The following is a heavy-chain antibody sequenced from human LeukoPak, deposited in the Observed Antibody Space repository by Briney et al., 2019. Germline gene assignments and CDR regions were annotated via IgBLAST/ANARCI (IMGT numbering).Heavy chain of an antibody. Sequence: GGSLRLSCAASGFTFSSYGMHWVRQAPGKGLEWVAVISYDGGNKYYADSVKGRFTISRDNSKNTLYLQMNSLRAEDTAVYYCAKGRSSGWYYFDYWGQGTLVTVSS. CDR3: AKGRSSGWYYFDY. CDR2: ISYDGGNK. V-gene: IGHV3-30*18. CDR1: GFTFSSYG. J-gene: IGHJ4*02. D-gene: IGHD6-19*01.